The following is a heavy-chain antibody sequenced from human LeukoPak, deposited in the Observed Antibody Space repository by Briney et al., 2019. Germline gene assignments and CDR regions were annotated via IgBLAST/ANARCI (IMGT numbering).Heavy chain of an antibody. V-gene: IGHV3-20*04. CDR2: INGNGGSA. D-gene: IGHD5-18*01. CDR3: ARSIYGVYSFGPPFDY. Sequence: EGSLRLSCAASGFTFSSYAMSWIRQAPGKGLEWVSGINGNGGSAGYADSLKGRFTISRDNAKNSLYLQMNSLRVEDTALYYCARSIYGVYSFGPPFDYWGQGTLVTVSS. J-gene: IGHJ4*02. CDR1: GFTFSSYA.